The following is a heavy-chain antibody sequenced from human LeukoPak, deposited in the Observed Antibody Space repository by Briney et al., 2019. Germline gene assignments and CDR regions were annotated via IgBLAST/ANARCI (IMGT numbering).Heavy chain of an antibody. V-gene: IGHV5-51*01. CDR3: ARHDGSGWYALGY. CDR2: IDPGDSDT. J-gene: IGHJ4*02. Sequence: GESLKISCKGSGYNFASYWIAWVRQPPGKGLEWMGIIDPGDSDTRYSPSFQGQVTISADKSISTAYLQWSSLKASDTAMYYCARHDGSGWYALGYWGQGTLVTVSS. D-gene: IGHD6-19*01. CDR1: GYNFASYW.